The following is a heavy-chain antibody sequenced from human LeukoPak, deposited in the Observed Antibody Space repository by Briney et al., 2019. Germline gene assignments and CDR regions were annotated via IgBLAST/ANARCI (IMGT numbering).Heavy chain of an antibody. D-gene: IGHD3-3*01. J-gene: IGHJ4*02. CDR2: ISSSSSYI. CDR1: GFTFSNYA. V-gene: IGHV3-21*01. Sequence: GGSLRLSCAASGFTFSNYAMNWVRQAPGKGLEWVSSISSSSSYIYYADSVKGRFTISRDNAKNSLYLQMNSLRAEDTAVYYCASDFWSGYAHWGQGTLVTVSS. CDR3: ASDFWSGYAH.